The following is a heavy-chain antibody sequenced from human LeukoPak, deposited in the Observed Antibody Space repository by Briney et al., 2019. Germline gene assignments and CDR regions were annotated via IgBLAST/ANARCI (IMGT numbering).Heavy chain of an antibody. D-gene: IGHD6-13*01. CDR3: ARDAAAAGTMYYYGMDV. Sequence: ASVKVSCKASGYTFTSYGISWVRQAPGQGLEWMGWISAYNGNTNYAQKLQGRVTMTIDTSTSTAYMELRSLRSDDTAVYYCARDAAAAGTMYYYGMDVWGQGTTVTVSS. CDR1: GYTFTSYG. CDR2: ISAYNGNT. V-gene: IGHV1-18*01. J-gene: IGHJ6*02.